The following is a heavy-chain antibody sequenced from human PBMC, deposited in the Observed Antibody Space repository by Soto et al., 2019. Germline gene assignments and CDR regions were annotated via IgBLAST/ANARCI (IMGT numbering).Heavy chain of an antibody. CDR3: ARASYGDYDQDAFDI. D-gene: IGHD4-17*01. Sequence: SETLSLTCAVSGGSISSSNWWSWVRQPPGKGLEWIGEIYHSGSTNYNPSLKSRVTISVDKSKNQFSLKLSSVTAADTAVYYCARASYGDYDQDAFDIWGQGTMVTVSS. J-gene: IGHJ3*02. V-gene: IGHV4-4*02. CDR1: GGSISSSNW. CDR2: IYHSGST.